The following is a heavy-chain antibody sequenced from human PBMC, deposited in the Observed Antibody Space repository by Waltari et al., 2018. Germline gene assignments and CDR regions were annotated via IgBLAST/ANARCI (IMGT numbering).Heavy chain of an antibody. Sequence: QVQLQESGPGLVKPSETLSLTCTVSGGSISSYYWNWIRQPPGKGLEWIGYIYHSGNTNYNPARKSRVTRSVDTSKNQFSLKLRSVTAADTAVYYCVSLDSSSWGPFDYWGQGTLVTVSS. V-gene: IGHV4-59*12. D-gene: IGHD6-13*01. CDR1: GGSISSYY. CDR2: IYHSGNT. CDR3: VSLDSSSWGPFDY. J-gene: IGHJ4*02.